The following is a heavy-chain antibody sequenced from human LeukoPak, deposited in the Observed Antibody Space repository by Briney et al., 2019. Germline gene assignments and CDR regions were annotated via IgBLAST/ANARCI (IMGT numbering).Heavy chain of an antibody. CDR3: ASGPMITFGGVILNWFDP. D-gene: IGHD3-16*02. Sequence: KPSQTLSLTCTVSGGSISSGGYYWSWIRQPPGKGLEWIGYIYHSGSTYYNPSLKSRVTISVDTSKNQFSLKLSSVTAADTAVYYCASGPMITFGGVILNWFDPWGQGTLVTVSS. V-gene: IGHV4-30-2*01. CDR2: IYHSGST. CDR1: GGSISSGGYY. J-gene: IGHJ5*02.